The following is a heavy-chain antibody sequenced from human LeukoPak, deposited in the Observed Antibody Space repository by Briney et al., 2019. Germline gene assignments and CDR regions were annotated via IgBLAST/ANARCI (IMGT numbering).Heavy chain of an antibody. Sequence: GGSLILSCAALGLTFRSCEMNGVRQAPGKGLEGVSYISHSGSTIFYADSVRGRFTISRDNAKNSLYLQVNSLRAGDTAVYYCASRIGNARFDYWGRGTLVTVSS. V-gene: IGHV3-48*03. CDR3: ASRIGNARFDY. J-gene: IGHJ4*02. D-gene: IGHD1-1*01. CDR1: GLTFRSCE. CDR2: ISHSGSTI.